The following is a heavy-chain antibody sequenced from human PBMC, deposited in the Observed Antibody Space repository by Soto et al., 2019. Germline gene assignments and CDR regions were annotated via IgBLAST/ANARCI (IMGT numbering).Heavy chain of an antibody. J-gene: IGHJ5*01. CDR1: GFTFSSYG. CDR2: LWYDGRNE. CDR3: ARGTATDGLDS. V-gene: IGHV3-33*01. Sequence: GGSLRLSCVASGFTFSSYGMHWVRQAPGKGLEWVAFLWYDGRNENCTDSVKGRFTISRDNSKNTLYLQMNSLRADDTAVYYCARGTATDGLDSWGQGTLVTVSS. D-gene: IGHD2-21*02.